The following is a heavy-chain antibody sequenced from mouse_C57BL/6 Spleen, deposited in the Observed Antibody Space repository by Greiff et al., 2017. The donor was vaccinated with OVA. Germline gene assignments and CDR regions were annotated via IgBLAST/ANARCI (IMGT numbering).Heavy chain of an antibody. D-gene: IGHD1-1*01. Sequence: VQVVESGPELVKPGASVKLSCKASGYTFTSYDINWVKQRPGQGLEWIGWIYPRDGSTKYNEKFKGKATLTVDTSSSTAYMELHSLTSEDSAVYFCATYYYGSSYEGYFDVWGTGTTVTVSS. J-gene: IGHJ1*03. CDR2: IYPRDGST. V-gene: IGHV1-85*01. CDR3: ATYYYGSSYEGYFDV. CDR1: GYTFTSYD.